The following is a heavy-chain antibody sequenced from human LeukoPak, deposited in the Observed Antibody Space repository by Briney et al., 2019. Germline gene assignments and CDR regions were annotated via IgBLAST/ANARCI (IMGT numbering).Heavy chain of an antibody. CDR1: GYSISSGYY. CDR2: IYHSGST. D-gene: IGHD4-17*01. V-gene: IGHV4-38-2*02. Sequence: SETLSLTCTVSGYSISSGYYWGWIRPPPGKGLEWIGGIYHSGSTYYNPSLKSRVTISVDTSKNQFSLKVSSVTAADTAVYYCARTPKTVKNYYYMDVWGKGTTVTISS. CDR3: ARTPKTVKNYYYMDV. J-gene: IGHJ6*03.